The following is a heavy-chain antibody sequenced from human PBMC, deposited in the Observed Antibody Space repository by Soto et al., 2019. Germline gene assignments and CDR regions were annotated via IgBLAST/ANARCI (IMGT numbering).Heavy chain of an antibody. D-gene: IGHD2-2*01. J-gene: IGHJ5*02. V-gene: IGHV4-61*01. CDR3: ERGVRTGFLYAGWFDP. Sequence: TSETLSLTCTVSGGSVSSGSYYWSWIRQPPGKGLEWIGYIYYSGSTNYNPSLKSRVTISVDTSKNQFSLKLSSVTAADTAVYYCERGVRTGFLYAGWFDPWGQGTLVTVSS. CDR1: GGSVSSGSYY. CDR2: IYYSGST.